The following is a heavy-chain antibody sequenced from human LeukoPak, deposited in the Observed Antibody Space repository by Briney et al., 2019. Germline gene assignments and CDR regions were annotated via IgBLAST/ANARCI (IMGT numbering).Heavy chain of an antibody. V-gene: IGHV3-21*01. CDR2: ISSSSSYI. Sequence: GGTLRLSCAASGFTFSSYSMNWVRQAPGKGLEWVSSISSSSSYIYYADSVKGRFTISRDNAKNSLYLQMNSLRAEDTAVYYCVAYYYDSSGYYFDYWGQGTLVTVSS. CDR1: GFTFSSYS. CDR3: VAYYYDSSGYYFDY. J-gene: IGHJ4*02. D-gene: IGHD3-22*01.